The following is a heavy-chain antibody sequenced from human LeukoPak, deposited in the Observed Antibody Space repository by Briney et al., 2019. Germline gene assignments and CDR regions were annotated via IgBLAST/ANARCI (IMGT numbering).Heavy chain of an antibody. D-gene: IGHD5-18*01. CDR3: TRGPIQLWIHNAMDV. Sequence: GGSLRLSCTTSGFTCGDYAMSWVRQAPGKGLEWVGFIRSKAYGGAIEYAASVKGRFTISRDDSKSIAYLQMNSLKIEDTALYDCTRGPIQLWIHNAMDVWGQGTTVTVSS. CDR1: GFTCGDYA. J-gene: IGHJ6*02. V-gene: IGHV3-49*04. CDR2: IRSKAYGGAI.